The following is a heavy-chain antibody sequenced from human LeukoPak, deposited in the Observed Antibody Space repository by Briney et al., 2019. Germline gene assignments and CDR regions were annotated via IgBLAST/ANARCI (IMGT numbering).Heavy chain of an antibody. D-gene: IGHD3-3*01. V-gene: IGHV3-9*01. CDR3: AKDIGPDFWSGYYFDY. J-gene: IGHJ4*02. CDR1: GYTFDDYA. CDR2: ISWNSGSI. Sequence: GRCLRLSCAASGYTFDDYAMHWVRQAPGKGLEWVSGISWNSGSIGYADSVKGRFTISRDNAKNSLYLQMNSLRAEDTALYYCAKDIGPDFWSGYYFDYWGQGTLVTVSS.